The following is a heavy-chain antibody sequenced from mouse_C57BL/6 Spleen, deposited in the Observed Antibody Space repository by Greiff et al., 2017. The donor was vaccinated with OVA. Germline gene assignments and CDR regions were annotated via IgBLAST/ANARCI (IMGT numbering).Heavy chain of an antibody. V-gene: IGHV1-55*01. J-gene: IGHJ2*01. D-gene: IGHD1-1*01. Sequence: QVQLQQSGAELVKPGASVTMSCKASGYTFTSYWITWVKQRPGQGLEWIGDIYPGSGSTNYNEKFKSKATLTVDTSSSTAYMQLSSLTSEDPAVYYCARGTTVYFDYWGQGTTLTVSS. CDR1: GYTFTSYW. CDR3: ARGTTVYFDY. CDR2: IYPGSGST.